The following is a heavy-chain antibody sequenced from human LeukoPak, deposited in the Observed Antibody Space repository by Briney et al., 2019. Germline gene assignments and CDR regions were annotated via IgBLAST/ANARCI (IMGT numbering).Heavy chain of an antibody. Sequence: KPSETLSLTCTVFGVSVTTSGYYGAWIRQPPGRGLEWIGSISYSGITYYKPSLRGRVTISGDTAKNQFSLKLSSVTPADTAVYYCARHNDYASLMDVWGQGTTVTVSS. V-gene: IGHV4-39*01. CDR3: ARHNDYASLMDV. CDR1: GVSVTTSGYY. CDR2: ISYSGIT. D-gene: IGHD2-2*01. J-gene: IGHJ6*02.